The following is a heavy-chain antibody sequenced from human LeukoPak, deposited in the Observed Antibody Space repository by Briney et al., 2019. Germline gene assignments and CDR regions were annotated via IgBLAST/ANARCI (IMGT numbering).Heavy chain of an antibody. CDR3: SITYDHLDRGG. V-gene: IGHV3-74*01. D-gene: IGHD3-22*01. J-gene: IGHJ4*02. Sequence: GGSLRLSFAALGFTFRRYWMHCVRQAPGKGLVWVSRINGDGSYIGYADSVKGRFTISRDNAKNTLYMQMNSLRADDTDVYYCSITYDHLDRGGWGQGTLVTVSS. CDR1: GFTFRRYW. CDR2: INGDGSYI.